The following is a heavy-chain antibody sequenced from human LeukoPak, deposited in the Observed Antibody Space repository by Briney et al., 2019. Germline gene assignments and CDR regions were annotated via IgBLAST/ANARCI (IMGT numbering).Heavy chain of an antibody. J-gene: IGHJ4*02. D-gene: IGHD4-23*01. Sequence: GGAVRLSCAASGFTFSNAWMSWVRQAPGKGLEWVSYISCSSSTIYYADSVKGRFTISRDNAKNSLYLQMNSLRDEDTAVYYCARDGDGGLGSDYWGQGTLVTV. CDR3: ARDGDGGLGSDY. CDR1: GFTFSNAW. V-gene: IGHV3-48*02. CDR2: ISCSSSTI.